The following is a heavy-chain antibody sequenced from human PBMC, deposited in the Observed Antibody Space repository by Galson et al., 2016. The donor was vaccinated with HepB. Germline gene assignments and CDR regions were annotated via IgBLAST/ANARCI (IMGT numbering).Heavy chain of an antibody. CDR1: GIPFSDYF. Sequence: SLRLSCAVSGIPFSDYFMSWVRQAPGQGLEWISYISYTSSLISYADSVRGRFTISRDNAKRSVYLQMNSLRVKDTALYYCARMGPGESLDYWGQGTLVTVSS. CDR2: ISYTSSLI. V-gene: IGHV3-11*01. D-gene: IGHD3-10*01. CDR3: ARMGPGESLDY. J-gene: IGHJ4*02.